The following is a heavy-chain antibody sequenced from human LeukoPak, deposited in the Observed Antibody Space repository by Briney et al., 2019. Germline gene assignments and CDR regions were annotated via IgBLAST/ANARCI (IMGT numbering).Heavy chain of an antibody. D-gene: IGHD3-22*01. CDR2: INPSGGST. CDR3: AREYYYDSSGSNPLDYYYMDV. J-gene: IGHJ6*03. CDR1: GYTFTSYY. Sequence: ASVKVSCKASGYTFTSYYMHWVRQAPGQGLEWMGIINPSGGSTSYAQKFQGRVTMTRDMSTSTVYMELSSLRSEDTAVYYCAREYYYDSSGSNPLDYYYMDVWGKGTTVTVSS. V-gene: IGHV1-46*01.